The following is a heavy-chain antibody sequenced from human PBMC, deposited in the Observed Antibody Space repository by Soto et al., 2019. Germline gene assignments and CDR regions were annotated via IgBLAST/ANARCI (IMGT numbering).Heavy chain of an antibody. Sequence: GGSLRLSCAASGFTFSSYGMHWVRQAPGKGLEWVAVISYDGSNKYYADSVKGRFTISRDNSKNTLYLQMNSLRAEDTAVYYCARAGVVSAAIYYGMDVWGQGTTVTVSS. V-gene: IGHV3-30*03. CDR3: ARAGVVSAAIYYGMDV. J-gene: IGHJ6*02. D-gene: IGHD2-2*01. CDR1: GFTFSSYG. CDR2: ISYDGSNK.